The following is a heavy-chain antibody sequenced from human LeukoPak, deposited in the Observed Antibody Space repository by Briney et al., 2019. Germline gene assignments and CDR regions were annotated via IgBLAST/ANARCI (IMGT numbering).Heavy chain of an antibody. CDR2: ISSGGGST. J-gene: IGHJ1*01. D-gene: IGHD1-26*01. Sequence: PGGSLRLSCAASGFTFRNYAMSWVRQAPGKGLEWVSAISSGGGSTYYADSVKGRFTISRDNSKNTLFLQMNSLRAEDTAVYYCAKDPIVGATRAEYFQHWGQGTLVTVSS. V-gene: IGHV3-23*01. CDR3: AKDPIVGATRAEYFQH. CDR1: GFTFRNYA.